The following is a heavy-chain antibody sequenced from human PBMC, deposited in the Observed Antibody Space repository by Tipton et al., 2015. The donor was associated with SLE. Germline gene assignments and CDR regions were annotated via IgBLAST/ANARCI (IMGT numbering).Heavy chain of an antibody. CDR3: AGDHEAGWSLAY. D-gene: IGHD6-19*01. V-gene: IGHV3-7*01. J-gene: IGHJ4*02. CDR1: GLSFWNYW. Sequence: SLRLSCAASGLSFWNYWMYWVRQAPGKGLERVAKIKTDGSEQYYAASVRSRFTISRGNAKNSLYLQMNSLRAEDTAIYYCAGDHEAGWSLAYWGQGALVTVSS. CDR2: IKTDGSEQ.